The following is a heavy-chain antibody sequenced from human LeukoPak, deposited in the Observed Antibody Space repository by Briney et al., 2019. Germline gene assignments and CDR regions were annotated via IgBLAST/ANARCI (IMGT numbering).Heavy chain of an antibody. CDR3: ARHSTFFGVVIIKGRVRGPFDY. CDR1: GESMSGFY. D-gene: IGHD3-3*01. Sequence: SETLSLTCTVSGESMSGFYWNWIRQSPGKGLEWIGYMHYTGSTNYNPSLKSRVTISIDTSKNQFSLKLSSVTAADTAVYYCARHSTFFGVVIIKGRVRGPFDYWGQGTLVTVSS. CDR2: MHYTGST. V-gene: IGHV4-59*08. J-gene: IGHJ4*02.